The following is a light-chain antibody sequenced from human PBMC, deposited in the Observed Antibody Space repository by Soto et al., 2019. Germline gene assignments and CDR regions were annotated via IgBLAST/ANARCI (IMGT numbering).Light chain of an antibody. Sequence: EIVLTQSPGSLSLSPGERATLSCRASQSVSSTFFAWYQQRPGQAPRLLMYGASSRATGIPERFSGSGSGTYFTLTISRLEPEDFAVYYCQQFDSSVTFGRGTKVEIK. J-gene: IGKJ1*01. CDR3: QQFDSSVT. CDR2: GAS. V-gene: IGKV3-20*01. CDR1: QSVSSTF.